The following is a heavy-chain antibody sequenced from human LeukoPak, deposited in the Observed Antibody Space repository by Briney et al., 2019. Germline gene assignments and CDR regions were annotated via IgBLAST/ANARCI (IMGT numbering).Heavy chain of an antibody. Sequence: SETLSLTCAVSGYSISSCYYWGWIRQPPAKGLEWIGSIYHSGSTYYSPSLKSRVTISVDTSKNQFSLKLSSVTAADTAVYYCARGGGYYNYWGQGTLVTVSS. V-gene: IGHV4-38-2*01. D-gene: IGHD2-15*01. CDR2: IYHSGST. J-gene: IGHJ4*02. CDR3: ARGGGYYNY. CDR1: GYSISSCYY.